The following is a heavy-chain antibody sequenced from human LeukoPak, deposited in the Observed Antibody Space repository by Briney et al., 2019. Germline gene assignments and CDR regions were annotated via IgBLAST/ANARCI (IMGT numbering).Heavy chain of an antibody. D-gene: IGHD5-24*01. V-gene: IGHV3-23*01. J-gene: IGHJ2*01. CDR3: ARDLEMATTLYWYFDL. CDR1: GFTFSSYA. Sequence: PGGSLRLSCAASGFTFSSYAMSWVRQAPGKGLEWVSAISGSGGSTYYADSVKGRFTISRDNSKNTLYLQMNSLRAEDTAVYYCARDLEMATTLYWYFDLWGRGTLVTVSS. CDR2: ISGSGGST.